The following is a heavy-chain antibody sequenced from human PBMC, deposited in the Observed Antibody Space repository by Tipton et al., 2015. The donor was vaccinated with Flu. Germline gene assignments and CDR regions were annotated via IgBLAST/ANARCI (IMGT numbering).Heavy chain of an antibody. D-gene: IGHD6-19*01. J-gene: IGHJ3*02. Sequence: TLSLTCAVYGGSFSGYYWSWIRQPPGKGLEWIGEINHSGSTNYNPSLKSRVTISVDTSKNQFSLKLSSVTAADTAVYYCARGTGYSSGWLIRSAFDIWGQGTMVTVSS. V-gene: IGHV4-34*01. CDR2: INHSGST. CDR3: ARGTGYSSGWLIRSAFDI. CDR1: GGSFSGYY.